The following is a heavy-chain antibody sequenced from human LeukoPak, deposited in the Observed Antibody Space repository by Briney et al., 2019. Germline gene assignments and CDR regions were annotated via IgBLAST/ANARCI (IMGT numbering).Heavy chain of an antibody. CDR3: AKVGEEYSSSYADY. CDR1: GGSISSGGYY. V-gene: IGHV4-30-2*01. D-gene: IGHD6-6*01. CDR2: IYHSGNV. Sequence: SQTLSLTCSVSGGSISSGGYYWSWIRQPPGKGLEWIGYIYHSGNVYVSASTLYNPSLKTRVSISVDTSKNQFSLKLSSVTAADTAVYYCAKVGEEYSSSYADYWGQGTLVTVSS. J-gene: IGHJ4*02.